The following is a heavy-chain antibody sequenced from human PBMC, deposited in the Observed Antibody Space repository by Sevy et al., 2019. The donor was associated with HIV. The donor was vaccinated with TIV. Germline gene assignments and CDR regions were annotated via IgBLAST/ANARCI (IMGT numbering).Heavy chain of an antibody. CDR1: QFNFDTYA. D-gene: IGHD3-10*01. CDR3: ATNMVHAGAYDSYFNF. V-gene: IGHV3-33*01. J-gene: IGHJ4*02. Sequence: GGSLRLSCVASQFNFDTYAIHWVHQAPGKGLEWLAMIWYDGSSKDYAESVKGRFAISRDNSQNTAFLQMNSLRAEDTGVYYCATNMVHAGAYDSYFNFWGQGSLVTVSS. CDR2: IWYDGSSK.